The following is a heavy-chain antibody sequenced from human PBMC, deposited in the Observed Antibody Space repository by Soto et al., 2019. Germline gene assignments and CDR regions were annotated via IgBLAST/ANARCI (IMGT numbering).Heavy chain of an antibody. Sequence: QLHLVQSGAVVKKPGASVTVSYSASGYPVTAYYMHWVRQAPGRGLEWMGGINPATGAAKYTQTFQGRVTMTRATSTSTVFMELSGLTSEDTAVFYCARGGGVGVAGSAAFDMWGQGTLVTVSS. CDR1: GYPVTAYY. CDR3: ARGGGVGVAGSAAFDM. CDR2: INPATGAA. J-gene: IGHJ3*02. V-gene: IGHV1-2*02. D-gene: IGHD3-3*01.